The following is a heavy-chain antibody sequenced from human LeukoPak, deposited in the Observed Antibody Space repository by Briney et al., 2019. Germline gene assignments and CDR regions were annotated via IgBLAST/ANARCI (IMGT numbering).Heavy chain of an antibody. J-gene: IGHJ6*02. Sequence: ASVKVSCKASGYTFTSYYMRWVRQAPGQGLEWMGIINPSGGSTSYAQKFQGRVTMTRDTSTSTVYMELSSLRSEDTAVYYCARDWAGYCSSTSCFSPLSVYYYYGMDVWGQGTTVTVSS. D-gene: IGHD2-2*01. CDR2: INPSGGST. V-gene: IGHV1-46*01. CDR3: ARDWAGYCSSTSCFSPLSVYYYYGMDV. CDR1: GYTFTSYY.